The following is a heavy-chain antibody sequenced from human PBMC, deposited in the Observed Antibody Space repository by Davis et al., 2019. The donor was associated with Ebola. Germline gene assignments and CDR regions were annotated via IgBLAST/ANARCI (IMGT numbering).Heavy chain of an antibody. J-gene: IGHJ4*02. V-gene: IGHV4-30-4*02. D-gene: IGHD3-22*01. CDR1: GGSISSGDYY. Sequence: PSETLSLTCTVSGGSISSGDYYWSWIRQPPGKGLEWIGYIYYSGSTYYNPSLKSRVTISVDTSKNQFSLKLSSVTAADTAVYYCARVMEVGSGYYYPTLLDYWGQGTLVTVSS. CDR3: ARVMEVGSGYYYPTLLDY. CDR2: IYYSGST.